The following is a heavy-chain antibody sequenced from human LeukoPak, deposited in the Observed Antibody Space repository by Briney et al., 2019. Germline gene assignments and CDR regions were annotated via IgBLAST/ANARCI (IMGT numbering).Heavy chain of an antibody. CDR2: IYYSGSP. CDR3: ARHANDGDYPIHC. J-gene: IGHJ4*02. CDR1: GGSISGYY. V-gene: IGHV4-59*08. D-gene: IGHD4-17*01. Sequence: PSETPSVTCTVSGGSISGYYWSWFRQPPGKGLEWIGYIYYSGSPNYNPSLKSRVTLSVDTSKNQFSLKLSSVTAADTAVYYCARHANDGDYPIHCWGQRTVVTVSS.